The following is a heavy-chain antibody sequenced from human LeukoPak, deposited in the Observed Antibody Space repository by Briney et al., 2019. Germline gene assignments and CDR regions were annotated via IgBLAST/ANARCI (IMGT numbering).Heavy chain of an antibody. Sequence: GASVKVSCKASGYTFTSYGISWVRQAPGQGLEWMGWISAYNGNTNYAQKLQGRVTMTTGTSTSTAYMELRSLRSDDTAVYYRARDPFGGPVDYWGQGTLVTVSS. V-gene: IGHV1-18*01. CDR2: ISAYNGNT. D-gene: IGHD4-23*01. J-gene: IGHJ4*02. CDR1: GYTFTSYG. CDR3: ARDPFGGPVDY.